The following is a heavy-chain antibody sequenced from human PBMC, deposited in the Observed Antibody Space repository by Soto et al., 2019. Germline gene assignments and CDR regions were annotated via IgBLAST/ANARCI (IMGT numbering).Heavy chain of an antibody. D-gene: IGHD3-22*01. V-gene: IGHV5-10-1*01. CDR2: IDPSDSQT. J-gene: IGHJ4*02. Sequence: GEALKISCKGSGYSFAGYWITWVRQKPGKGLEWMGRIDPSDSQTYYSPSFRGHVTISVTKSITTVFLQWSSLRASDTAMYYCARQIYDSDTGPHFQYYFDSWGQGTPVTVSS. CDR3: ARQIYDSDTGPHFQYYFDS. CDR1: GYSFAGYW.